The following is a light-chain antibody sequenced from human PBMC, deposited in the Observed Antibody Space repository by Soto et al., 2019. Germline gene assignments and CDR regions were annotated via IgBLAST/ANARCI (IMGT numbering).Light chain of an antibody. V-gene: IGKV3-11*01. Sequence: EIVLTQYPGTLSLSPGERATLSCWASQSVSSYLAWYQHKPGQAPRLLIYDASNRATGIPARFSGSGSGTDFTLTISSLEPEDFAVYYCQQRSNWPWTFGQGTKVDIK. CDR1: QSVSSY. CDR2: DAS. CDR3: QQRSNWPWT. J-gene: IGKJ1*01.